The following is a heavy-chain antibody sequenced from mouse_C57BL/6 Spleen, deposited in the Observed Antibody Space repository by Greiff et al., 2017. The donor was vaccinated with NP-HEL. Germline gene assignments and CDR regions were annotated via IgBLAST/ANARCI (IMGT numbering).Heavy chain of an antibody. CDR2: IYPGDGDT. Sequence: QVQLQQSGPELVKPGASVKISCKASGYAFSSSWMNWVKQRPGKGLEWIGRIYPGDGDTNYNGKFKGKATLTADKSSSTAYMQLSSLTSEDAAVYFCARWIYYGNSYWYFDVWGTGTTVTVSS. CDR3: ARWIYYGNSYWYFDV. J-gene: IGHJ1*03. V-gene: IGHV1-82*01. D-gene: IGHD2-1*01. CDR1: GYAFSSSW.